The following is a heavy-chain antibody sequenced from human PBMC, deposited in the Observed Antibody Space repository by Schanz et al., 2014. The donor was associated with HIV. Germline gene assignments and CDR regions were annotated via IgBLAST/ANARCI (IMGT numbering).Heavy chain of an antibody. CDR3: TKGDCADKVTPGVDV. CDR2: ISYDRSKK. D-gene: IGHD2-21*02. CDR1: GFTFGNYD. J-gene: IGHJ6*02. Sequence: VRLVESGGGLVQPGRSLRLSCAASGFTFGNYDMHWVRQAPGKGLEWVTVISYDRSKKYYAGSVQGRFTISRDISKNRVYMQMNSLRAEDPAVYHCTKGDCADKVTPGVDVWGQGTMVTVSS. V-gene: IGHV3-30*18.